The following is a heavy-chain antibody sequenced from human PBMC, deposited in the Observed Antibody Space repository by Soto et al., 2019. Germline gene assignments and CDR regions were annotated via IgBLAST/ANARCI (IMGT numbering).Heavy chain of an antibody. CDR1: GFIFISYT. D-gene: IGHD2-2*01. Sequence: GGSLRLSCAASGFIFISYTMNWVRQAPGKGLEWVSSISSDSVYIPYADSVQGRLTISRDDARNSLYLQMNSLRDEDTAVYYCAARFYDASSRGAFDFWGQGTMVTVSS. V-gene: IGHV3-21*01. CDR2: ISSDSVYI. J-gene: IGHJ3*01. CDR3: AARFYDASSRGAFDF.